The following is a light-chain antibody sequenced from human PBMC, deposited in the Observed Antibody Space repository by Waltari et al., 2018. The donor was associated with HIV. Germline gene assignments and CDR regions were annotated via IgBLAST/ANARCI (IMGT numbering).Light chain of an antibody. CDR3: SSYTTNNTRV. V-gene: IGLV2-14*03. CDR1: SSDVGAYNY. CDR2: EVS. J-gene: IGLJ3*02. Sequence: QSALPHPASVSGSPGQSITISCTGTSSDVGAYNYVSWYQQHPGKAPKLMIYEVSNRPSGVSKRFSASKSGNTASLTISGLQAEDEADYYCSSYTTNNTRVFGGGTKLTVL.